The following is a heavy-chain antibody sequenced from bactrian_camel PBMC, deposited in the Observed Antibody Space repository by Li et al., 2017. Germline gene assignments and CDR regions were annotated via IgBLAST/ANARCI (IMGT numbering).Heavy chain of an antibody. CDR1: AETFNGNC. Sequence: VQLVESGGGSVQAGGSLRLSCATNAETFNGNCMGWFRQTPGKEREGVAAIYTANERAVYRNSVKGRFTISQDNSKNTLFLQMNVLRPEDTAIYYCAAGHVSVPWSRARPLATKNYNYWGQGTQVTVS. J-gene: IGHJ4*01. V-gene: IGHV3S1*01. CDR2: IYTANERA. D-gene: IGHD3*01. CDR3: AAGHVSVPWSRARPLATKNYNY.